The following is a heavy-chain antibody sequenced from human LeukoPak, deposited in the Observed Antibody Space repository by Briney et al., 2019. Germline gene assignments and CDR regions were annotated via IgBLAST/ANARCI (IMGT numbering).Heavy chain of an antibody. CDR2: IYPGDSDT. J-gene: IGHJ4*02. CDR3: ARHPLTRGVIITGYFDY. D-gene: IGHD3-10*01. Sequence: GESLKISCKGSGYSFTSYWIGWVRQMPGKGLEWMGIIYPGDSDTRYSPSFQGQVTISADKSISTAYLQWSSLKASDTAMYYCARHPLTRGVIITGYFDYWGQGTLVTVSS. CDR1: GYSFTSYW. V-gene: IGHV5-51*01.